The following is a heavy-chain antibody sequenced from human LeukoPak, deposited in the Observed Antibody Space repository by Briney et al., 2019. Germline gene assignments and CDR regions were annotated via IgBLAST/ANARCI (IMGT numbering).Heavy chain of an antibody. V-gene: IGHV3-23*01. Sequence: PGGSLRLSYAASGFSFSNYAMSWVRQAPGKGLEWVSAVSGNGGTTYYANSVKGRLTISRDNSRNTLSLQMNSLRAEDTAVYYCARETVFGVVIPTYYFDYWGQGTLVTVSS. CDR3: ARETVFGVVIPTYYFDY. CDR1: GFSFSNYA. J-gene: IGHJ4*02. D-gene: IGHD3-3*01. CDR2: VSGNGGTT.